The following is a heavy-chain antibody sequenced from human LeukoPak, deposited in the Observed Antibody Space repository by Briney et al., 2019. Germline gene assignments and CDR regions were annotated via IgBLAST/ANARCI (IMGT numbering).Heavy chain of an antibody. Sequence: AASVNVSCMASGGTFSSYAISWVRQAPGQGLEWMERIIPILGIANYAQKFQGRVTITADKSTSTAYMELSSLRSEDTAVYYCARDSGYNLEWACFDYWGQGTLVTVSS. V-gene: IGHV1-69*04. CDR2: IIPILGIA. D-gene: IGHD5-24*01. CDR3: ARDSGYNLEWACFDY. CDR1: GGTFSSYA. J-gene: IGHJ4*02.